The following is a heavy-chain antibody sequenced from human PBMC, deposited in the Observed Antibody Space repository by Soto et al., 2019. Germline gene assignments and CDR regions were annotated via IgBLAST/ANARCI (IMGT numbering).Heavy chain of an antibody. CDR1: GFTVSSSQ. CDR3: VRGDGDYYDGNGYLGRH. J-gene: IGHJ4*02. CDR2: IFIGGTT. V-gene: IGHV3-53*01. D-gene: IGHD3-22*01. Sequence: GGSLRLSCAASGFTVSSSQMTWVRQAPGKALEWVSVIFIGGTTQYAVSVKGRFTISRDYSKNTVYLQMNSLRAEDTAVYYCVRGDGDYYDGNGYLGRHWGQGTLVTVSS.